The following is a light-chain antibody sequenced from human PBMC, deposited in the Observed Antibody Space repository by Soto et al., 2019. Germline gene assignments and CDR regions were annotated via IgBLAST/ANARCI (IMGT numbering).Light chain of an antibody. V-gene: IGKV1-5*01. CDR3: QQYDSYSRT. CDR1: QSVGSN. J-gene: IGKJ1*01. CDR2: DAS. Sequence: MTQSPATLSVSPGERATLSCRASQSVGSNLAWYQQKPGKAPKLLIYDASSLQSGVPSRFTGRGSGTEFTLTISSLQPDDFATYYCQQYDSYSRTFGQGTKVDIK.